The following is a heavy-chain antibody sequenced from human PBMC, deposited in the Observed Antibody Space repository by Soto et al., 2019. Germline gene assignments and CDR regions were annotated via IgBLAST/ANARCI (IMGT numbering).Heavy chain of an antibody. CDR1: GFTFNGSV. CDR3: ATSPQHYGSGSYYNVYYFDY. V-gene: IGHV3-73*01. Sequence: GGSLRLSCAASGFTFNGSVIHWVRQASGKGLEWVGRIRTKPNSYETAYVASVKGRFTISRDDSKNTAYLQMNSLRAEDTAVYYCATSPQHYGSGSYYNVYYFDYWGPGTLVTVSS. CDR2: IRTKPNSYET. D-gene: IGHD3-10*01. J-gene: IGHJ4*02.